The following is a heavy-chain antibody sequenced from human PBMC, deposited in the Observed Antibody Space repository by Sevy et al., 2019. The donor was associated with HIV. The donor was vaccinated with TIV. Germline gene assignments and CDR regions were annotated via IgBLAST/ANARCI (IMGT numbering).Heavy chain of an antibody. CDR1: GFTFSSYS. CDR2: ISSSSSYI. J-gene: IGHJ4*02. V-gene: IGHV3-21*01. Sequence: GGSLRLSCAASGFTFSSYSMNWVRHAPGKGLEWVSSISSSSSYIYYADSVKGRFTISRDNAKNSLYLQMNSLRAEDTDVYYCGSYCGGGSCAVCDYWGQGTLVTVSS. D-gene: IGHD2-15*01. CDR3: GSYCGGGSCAVCDY.